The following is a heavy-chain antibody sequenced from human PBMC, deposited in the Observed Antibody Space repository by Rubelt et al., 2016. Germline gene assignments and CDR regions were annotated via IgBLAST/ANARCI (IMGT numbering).Heavy chain of an antibody. J-gene: IGHJ3*02. Sequence: EVQLVESGGGLVQPGGSLRLSCAASGFTFSSYWMHWVRQAPGKGLVWVSRINSDGSSTSYADSVKGRFTIPRDNAKNTLYLQMNSLRGEDTAVYYCARSGPDVVVPAAIRVEGDAFDIWGQGTMVTVSS. CDR1: GFTFSSYW. V-gene: IGHV3-74*01. CDR3: ARSGPDVVVPAAIRVEGDAFDI. CDR2: INSDGSST. D-gene: IGHD2-2*02.